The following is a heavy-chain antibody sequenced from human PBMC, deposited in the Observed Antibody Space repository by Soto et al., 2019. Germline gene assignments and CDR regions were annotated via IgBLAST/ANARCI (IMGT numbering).Heavy chain of an antibody. D-gene: IGHD4-17*01. V-gene: IGHV3-30*18. CDR1: GFTFSSYA. CDR3: AKGVGDFYFYGMVV. Sequence: QVQLVESGGGVVQPGRSLRLSCAASGFTFSSYAMHWVSQGPGKGLEWVAVISYDGSNNYYVDSVKGRFTISRDNSRNTVSLQMNSLRAEDTAVFYCAKGVGDFYFYGMVVWGQGTTVTVSS. J-gene: IGHJ6*02. CDR2: ISYDGSNN.